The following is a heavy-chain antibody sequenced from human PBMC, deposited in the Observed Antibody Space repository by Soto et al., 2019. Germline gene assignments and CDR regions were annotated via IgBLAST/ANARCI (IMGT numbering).Heavy chain of an antibody. CDR3: ARDQGYCSGGSCYVAYYYYYYMDV. V-gene: IGHV4-4*02. CDR2: IYHSGST. D-gene: IGHD2-15*01. CDR1: SGSISSSNW. J-gene: IGHJ6*03. Sequence: QVQLQESGPGLVKPSGTLSLTCAVSSGSISSSNWWSWVRQPPGKGLEWIGEIYHSGSTNYNPSLKSRVTISVDESKNQFSLKLSSVTAADTAVYYCARDQGYCSGGSCYVAYYYYYYMDVWGKGTTVTVSS.